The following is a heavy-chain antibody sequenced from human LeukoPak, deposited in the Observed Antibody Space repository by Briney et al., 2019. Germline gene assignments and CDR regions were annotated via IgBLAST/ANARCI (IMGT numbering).Heavy chain of an antibody. V-gene: IGHV4-59*08. D-gene: IGHD2-21*01. J-gene: IGHJ4*02. CDR3: ARLSNYIVGGHPLES. CDR2: IYSDGST. Sequence: SENLSLTCSVSGGSISGYYWRWLRQPPGKELEWIAHIYSDGSTIYNPSLKSRVTISLDTSRNQFSLTVNSVTAADTALYYCARLSNYIVGGHPLESWGQGILVTVSS. CDR1: GGSISGYY.